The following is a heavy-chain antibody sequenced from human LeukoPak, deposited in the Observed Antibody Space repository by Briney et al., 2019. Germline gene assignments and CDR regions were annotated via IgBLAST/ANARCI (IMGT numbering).Heavy chain of an antibody. CDR3: ARAPYSGSYTFDY. D-gene: IGHD1-26*01. CDR1: GFTFTKYS. Sequence: GGSLRLSCAVSGFTFTKYSMNWVRQAPGKGLEWVSSISGSSSYIYYADSVKGRFTISRDNAKNLLYLQMNSLRAEDTAVYYCARAPYSGSYTFDYRGQGTLVTVSS. CDR2: ISGSSSYI. J-gene: IGHJ4*02. V-gene: IGHV3-21*04.